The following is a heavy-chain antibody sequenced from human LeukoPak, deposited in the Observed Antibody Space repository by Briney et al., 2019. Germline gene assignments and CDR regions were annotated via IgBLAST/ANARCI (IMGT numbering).Heavy chain of an antibody. CDR2: ISSSSSYI. Sequence: GGSLRLSCAASGFTFSSYSMNWVRQAPGKGLEWVSSISSSSSYIYYADSVKGRFTISRDNAKNSLYLQMNSLRAEDTAMYYCASDRRLHYGSGSYDTLDFDYWGQGTLVTVSS. J-gene: IGHJ4*02. CDR1: GFTFSSYS. D-gene: IGHD3-10*01. CDR3: ASDRRLHYGSGSYDTLDFDY. V-gene: IGHV3-21*01.